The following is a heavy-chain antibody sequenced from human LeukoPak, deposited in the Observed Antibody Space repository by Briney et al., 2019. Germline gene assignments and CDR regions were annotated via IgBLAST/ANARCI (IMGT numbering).Heavy chain of an antibody. CDR1: GGSIKGFY. CDR3: ARLRRITMVRGVSGFDY. Sequence: SETLSLTCTVSGGSIKGFYWSWIRQPPGKGLEWIGEINHSGSTNYNPSLKSRVTISVDTSKNQFSLKLSSVTAADTAVYYCARLRRITMVRGVSGFDYWGQGTLVTVSS. J-gene: IGHJ4*02. CDR2: INHSGST. V-gene: IGHV4-34*01. D-gene: IGHD3-10*01.